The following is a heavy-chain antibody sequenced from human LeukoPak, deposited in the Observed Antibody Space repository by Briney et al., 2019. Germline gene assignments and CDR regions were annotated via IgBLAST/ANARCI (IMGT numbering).Heavy chain of an antibody. J-gene: IGHJ4*02. V-gene: IGHV3-23*01. D-gene: IGHD3-10*01. CDR2: LSGSGGGT. CDR3: AKRGVVIRVFLVGFHKEAYYFDS. CDR1: GITLSNYG. Sequence: GGSLRLSCAVSGITLSNYGMSWVRQAPGKGLEWVAGLSGSGGGTNYADSVQGRFTISRDNPENTLYLQMNSLRAEDTAVYFCAKRGVVIRVFLVGFHKEAYYFDSWGQGALVTVSS.